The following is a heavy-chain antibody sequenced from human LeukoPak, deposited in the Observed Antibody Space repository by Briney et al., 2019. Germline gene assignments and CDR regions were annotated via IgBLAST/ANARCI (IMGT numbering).Heavy chain of an antibody. CDR2: ISSSGSTI. J-gene: IGHJ4*02. V-gene: IGHV3-11*04. CDR3: ARPLGSSGYYYPFDY. D-gene: IGHD3-22*01. CDR1: GLTFSDYY. Sequence: GGSLRLSCAASGLTFSDYYMSWIRQAPGKGLEWVSYISSSGSTIYYADSVEGRFTISRDNAKNSLYLQMNSLRAEDTAVYYCARPLGSSGYYYPFDYWGQGTLVTVSS.